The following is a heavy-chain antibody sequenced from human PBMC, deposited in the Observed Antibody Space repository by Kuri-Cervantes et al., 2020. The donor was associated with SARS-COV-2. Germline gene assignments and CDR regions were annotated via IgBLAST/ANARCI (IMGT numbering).Heavy chain of an antibody. CDR3: AREGTARTDAFDI. Sequence: GGSLRLSCAASGFTFSSYSMNWVRQAPGKGLEWVSSISSSSSYIYYADSVKGRFTISRDNAKNSLYLQMNSLGAEDTAVYYCAREGTARTDAFDIWGQGTMVTVSS. J-gene: IGHJ3*02. CDR1: GFTFSSYS. CDR2: ISSSSSYI. D-gene: IGHD5-18*01. V-gene: IGHV3-21*01.